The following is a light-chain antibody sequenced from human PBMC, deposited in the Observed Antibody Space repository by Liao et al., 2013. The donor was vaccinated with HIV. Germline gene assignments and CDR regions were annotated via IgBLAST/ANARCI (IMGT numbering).Light chain of an antibody. J-gene: IGLJ2*01. CDR2: QDN. Sequence: SYELTQPPSVSVAPGKTARITCGGNNIGSKSVHWYQQKPGQSPVLLIYQDNKRPSGIPERFSGSDSGNTATLTISGTQAMDEADYYCQAWDSSTGDVGFGGGTKLTVL. V-gene: IGLV3-21*01. CDR1: NIGSKS. CDR3: QAWDSSTGDVG.